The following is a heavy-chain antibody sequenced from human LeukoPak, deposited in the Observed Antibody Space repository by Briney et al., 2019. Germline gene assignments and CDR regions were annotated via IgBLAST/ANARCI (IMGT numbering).Heavy chain of an antibody. V-gene: IGHV4-34*08. Sequence: GSLRLSCAGSGFTFSNFAMSWVRQAPGKGLEWIGEINHSGSTNYNPSLKSRVTISVDTSRNQFSLKLNSVTAADTAVYYCAKSNGYGLIDIWGQGTMVTVSS. D-gene: IGHD3-22*01. CDR2: INHSGST. CDR3: AKSNGYGLIDI. CDR1: GFTFSNFA. J-gene: IGHJ3*02.